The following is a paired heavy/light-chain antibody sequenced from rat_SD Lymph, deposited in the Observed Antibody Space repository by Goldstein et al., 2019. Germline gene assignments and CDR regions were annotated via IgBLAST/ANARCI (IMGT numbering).Light chain of an antibody. CDR3: QQSYSLPHT. J-gene: IGKJ2-1*01. Sequence: DIVLTQSPATLSVTPGESVSLSCRASQGISTDIHWYQQKSNESPRLLIKYASQSISGIPSRFSGSGSGTDFTLSINRVESEDFSVYYCQQSYSLPHTFGAGTKLELK. CDR2: YAS. CDR1: QGISTD. V-gene: IGKV5S2*01.
Heavy chain of an antibody. D-gene: IGHD1-9*01. CDR1: GYSITSNY. CDR2: ISYSGST. V-gene: IGHV3-1*01. CDR3: VGYGYNYWYFDF. Sequence: EVQLQESGPGLVKPSQSRSLTCSVTGYSITSNYWGWIRKFPGNKMEWMGYISYSGSTSYNPSLKSRISITRDTSKNQFFLQLNSVTTEDTATYYCVGYGYNYWYFDFWGPGTMVTVSS. J-gene: IGHJ1*01.